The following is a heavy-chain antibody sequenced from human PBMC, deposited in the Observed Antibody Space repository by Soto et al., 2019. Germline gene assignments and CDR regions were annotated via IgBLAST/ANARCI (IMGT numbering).Heavy chain of an antibody. J-gene: IGHJ4*02. CDR2: IYLDDDK. V-gene: IGHV2-5*02. CDR3: AHRGYSYGSFDY. D-gene: IGHD5-18*01. Sequence: QITLKESGPTLVKPTQTLTLTCTFSGFSLSTSGVGVGWIRQPPGKALEWLALIYLDDDKRYSPSLKSRLTITKDTSKNQVVLTMTNMDPVDTATYYCAHRGYSYGSFDYWGQGTLVTVSS. CDR1: GFSLSTSGVG.